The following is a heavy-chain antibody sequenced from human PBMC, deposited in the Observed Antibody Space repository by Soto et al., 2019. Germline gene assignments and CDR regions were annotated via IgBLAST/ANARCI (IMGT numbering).Heavy chain of an antibody. CDR2: ISANSGNT. J-gene: IGHJ4*02. Sequence: ATVKVSCKAFGFIFNNYAISWVRQAPGQGLEWMGWISANSGNTNYAQKLQGRVTMTTDTSTSTAYMELRSLRSDDTAVYYCATAGNYDSSGRDFWGQGTLVTVSS. CDR3: ATAGNYDSSGRDF. V-gene: IGHV1-18*04. D-gene: IGHD3-22*01. CDR1: GFIFNNYA.